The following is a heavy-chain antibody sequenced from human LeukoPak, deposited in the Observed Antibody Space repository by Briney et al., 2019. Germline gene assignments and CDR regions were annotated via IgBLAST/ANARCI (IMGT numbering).Heavy chain of an antibody. CDR2: IWYDGSNK. CDR1: GFTFNKYG. V-gene: IGHV3-30*02. Sequence: GGSLRLSCAASGFTFNKYGMHWVRQAPGKGLEWVAVIWYDGSNKYYADSVKGRFTISRDNSKNTLYLQMNSLRAEDTAVYYCAKGPSGSYHYFDYWGQGTLVTVSS. J-gene: IGHJ4*02. D-gene: IGHD1-26*01. CDR3: AKGPSGSYHYFDY.